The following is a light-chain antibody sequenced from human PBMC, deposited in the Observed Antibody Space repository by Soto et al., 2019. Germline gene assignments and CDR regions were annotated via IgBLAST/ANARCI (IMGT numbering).Light chain of an antibody. V-gene: IGKV1-39*01. CDR1: QRISSS. Sequence: DIQMTQSPSSLSASVGDRVTITCRASQRISSSLNWYQQNPGKAPKLLISAVSSLQSGAPSRFSGSGSGTDFTLTISSLQPEDVATYYCQQSFITPYTFGQGTKLEIK. J-gene: IGKJ2*01. CDR2: AVS. CDR3: QQSFITPYT.